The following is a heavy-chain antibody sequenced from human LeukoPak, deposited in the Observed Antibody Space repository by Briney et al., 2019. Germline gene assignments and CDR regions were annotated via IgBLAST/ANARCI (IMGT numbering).Heavy chain of an antibody. CDR2: IYYSGST. Sequence: SETLSLTCTVSGGSISSYYWSWIRQPPGKGLEWIGYIYYSGSTNYNPSLKSRVTISVDTSKNQFSLKLSSVTAADTAVYYCARDTGNPRYYYGMDVWGQGTTATVSS. CDR1: GGSISSYY. V-gene: IGHV4-59*01. D-gene: IGHD2/OR15-2a*01. CDR3: ARDTGNPRYYYGMDV. J-gene: IGHJ6*02.